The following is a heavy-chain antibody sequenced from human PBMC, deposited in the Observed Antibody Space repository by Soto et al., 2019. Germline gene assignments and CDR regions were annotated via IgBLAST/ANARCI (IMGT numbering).Heavy chain of an antibody. CDR1: GYTFTVYY. Sequence: VKVSCKASGYTFTVYYMHWVRQAPGQGLEWMGWINPKSGGTMYPQKFQGRVTMTWDTSISTAYMALTRLRSDDTAVYYCARDLAKGGGSAGFDYWGQGTLVTVSS. CDR3: ARDLAKGGGSAGFDY. J-gene: IGHJ4*02. V-gene: IGHV1-2*02. D-gene: IGHD1-26*01. CDR2: INPKSGGT.